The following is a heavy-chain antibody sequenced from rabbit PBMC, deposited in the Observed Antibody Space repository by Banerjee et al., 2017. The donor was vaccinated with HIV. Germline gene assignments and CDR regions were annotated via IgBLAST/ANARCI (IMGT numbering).Heavy chain of an antibody. CDR2: IYTGSSGST. V-gene: IGHV1S40*01. Sequence: QSLEESGGDLVKPGASLTLTCKASGFDFSSYYYMCWVRQAPGKGLEWIACIYTGSSGSTYYASWAKGRFTISKTSSTTVTLQMTSLTAADTATYFCARDDGYGDVGGGRGSNLWGPGTLVTVS. D-gene: IGHD6-1*01. CDR3: ARDDGYGDVGGGRGSNL. J-gene: IGHJ4*01. CDR1: GFDFSSYYY.